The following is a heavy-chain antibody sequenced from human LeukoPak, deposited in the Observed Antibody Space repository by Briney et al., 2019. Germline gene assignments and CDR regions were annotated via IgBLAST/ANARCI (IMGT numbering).Heavy chain of an antibody. D-gene: IGHD2-15*01. CDR3: ARDGGLNTYFDY. CDR2: TKPDGSAE. J-gene: IGHJ4*02. CDR1: GFTFRNYG. Sequence: GGSLRLSCAASGFTFRNYGMGWVRQAPGKGLEWVANTKPDGSAEYYADSVRGRFTTSRDNANNLLYLQMNRVRAEDAAVYYCARDGGLNTYFDYWGQGTLVTVSS. V-gene: IGHV3-7*01.